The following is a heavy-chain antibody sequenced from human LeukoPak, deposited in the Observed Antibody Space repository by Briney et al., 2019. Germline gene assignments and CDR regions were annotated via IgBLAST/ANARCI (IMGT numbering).Heavy chain of an antibody. D-gene: IGHD6-13*01. CDR1: GGSFSDYY. CDR2: INHSGST. Sequence: PSETLSLTCAVYGGSFSDYYWTWIRQSPGKGLEWIGEINHSGSTNYNSSLKSRVTISVDPYKEQFSLKLSSVTAADTAVYSCAGGPGIAAAGYFDCWGQGTLVTVST. CDR3: AGGPGIAAAGYFDC. J-gene: IGHJ4*02. V-gene: IGHV4-34*01.